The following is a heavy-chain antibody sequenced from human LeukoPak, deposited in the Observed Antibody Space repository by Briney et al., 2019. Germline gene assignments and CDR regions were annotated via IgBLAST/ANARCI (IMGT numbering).Heavy chain of an antibody. D-gene: IGHD6-13*01. CDR1: GGSISSGDYY. CDR3: ARVLRGSSWWEVDY. Sequence: SETLSLTCTVSGGSISSGDYYWSWIRQPPVKGLEWIGEINHSGSTNYNPSLKSRVTISVDTSKNQFSLKLSSVTAADTAVYYCARVLRGSSWWEVDYWGQGTLVTVSS. V-gene: IGHV4-39*07. J-gene: IGHJ4*02. CDR2: INHSGST.